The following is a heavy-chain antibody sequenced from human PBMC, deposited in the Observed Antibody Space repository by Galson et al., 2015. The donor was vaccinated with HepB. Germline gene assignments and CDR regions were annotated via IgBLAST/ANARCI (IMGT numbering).Heavy chain of an antibody. Sequence: SLRLSCAASGFTFSSYWMSWVRQAPGKGLEWVANIKQDGSEKYYVDSVKGRFTISRDNAKNSLYLQMNSLRAEDTAVYYCARDRFDYGDYVAFDIWGQGTMVTVSS. CDR2: IKQDGSEK. V-gene: IGHV3-7*01. D-gene: IGHD4-17*01. J-gene: IGHJ3*02. CDR1: GFTFSSYW. CDR3: ARDRFDYGDYVAFDI.